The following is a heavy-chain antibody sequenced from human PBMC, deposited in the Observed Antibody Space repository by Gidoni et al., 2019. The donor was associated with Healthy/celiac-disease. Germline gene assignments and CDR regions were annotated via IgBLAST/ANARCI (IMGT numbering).Heavy chain of an antibody. CDR1: GFTVSSNY. CDR2: IYSGGST. Sequence: EVQLVESGGGLVQPGGSLRLPCAASGFTVSSNYMSWVRQAPGKGLEWVSVIYSGGSTYYADSVKGRFTISRDNSKNTLYLQMNSLRAEDTAVYYCARDRWGDYAMDVWGQGTTVTVSS. J-gene: IGHJ6*02. CDR3: ARDRWGDYAMDV. V-gene: IGHV3-66*02. D-gene: IGHD3-16*01.